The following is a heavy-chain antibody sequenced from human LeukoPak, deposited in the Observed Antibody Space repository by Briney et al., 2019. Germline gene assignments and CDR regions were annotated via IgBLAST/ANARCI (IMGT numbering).Heavy chain of an antibody. CDR2: INHSGST. CDR1: GGSFSGYY. CDR3: ARGYCSSTSCSDNWFDP. J-gene: IGHJ5*02. V-gene: IGHV4-34*01. Sequence: SETLSLTCAVSGGSFSGYYWSWIRQPPGKGLEWIGEINHSGSTNYNPSLKSRVTISVDTSKNQFSLKLSSVTAADTAVYYCARGYCSSTSCSDNWFDPWGQGTLVTVSS. D-gene: IGHD2-2*01.